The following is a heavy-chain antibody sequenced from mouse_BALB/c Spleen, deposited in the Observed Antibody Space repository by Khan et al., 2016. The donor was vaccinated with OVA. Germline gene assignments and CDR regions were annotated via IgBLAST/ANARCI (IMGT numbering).Heavy chain of an antibody. D-gene: IGHD2-10*01. CDR2: IWSDGST. Sequence: QVQLKQSGPGLVAPSQSLSITCTISGFSLTNYGVHWIRQPPGKGLEWLVVIWSDGSTTYNSALKSRLTIPKDNSKSQVFLQMNSLQTDDTAIYSCARQPYYHYNIMDYWGQGTSVTVSS. CDR1: GFSLTNYG. V-gene: IGHV2-6-1*01. CDR3: ARQPYYHYNIMDY. J-gene: IGHJ4*01.